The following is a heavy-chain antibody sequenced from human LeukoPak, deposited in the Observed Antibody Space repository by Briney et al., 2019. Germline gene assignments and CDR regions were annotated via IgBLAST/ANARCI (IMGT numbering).Heavy chain of an antibody. CDR2: ICGHGISI. CDR1: GFTFSNYA. D-gene: IGHD2-15*01. Sequence: GGSLRLSCEDSGFTFSNYAMSWVRQAPGKGLEWVSGICGHGISIYYADSVKGRFTISRDNSKSTLYLVMNSLRAEDTAVYYCGKTTVGYSSGRYPGWPVDYWGQGALVTVSS. CDR3: GKTTVGYSSGRYPGWPVDY. V-gene: IGHV3-23*01. J-gene: IGHJ4*02.